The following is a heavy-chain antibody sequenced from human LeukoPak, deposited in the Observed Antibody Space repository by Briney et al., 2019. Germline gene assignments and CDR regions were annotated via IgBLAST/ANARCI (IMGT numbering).Heavy chain of an antibody. CDR1: GFTFSSYS. CDR3: ARDHPDAAGHFDY. D-gene: IGHD6-19*01. J-gene: IGHJ4*02. V-gene: IGHV3-48*01. CDR2: ISSSSSTI. Sequence: GGSLRLSCAASGFTFSSYSMNWVRQAPGKGLEWVSYISSSSSTIYYADSVKGRFTISRDNSKNTLYLQMNSLRAEDTAVYYCARDHPDAAGHFDYWGQGTLVTVSS.